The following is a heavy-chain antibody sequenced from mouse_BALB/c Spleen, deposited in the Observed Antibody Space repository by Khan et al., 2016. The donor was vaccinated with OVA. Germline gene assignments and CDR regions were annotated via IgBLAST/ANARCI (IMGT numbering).Heavy chain of an antibody. D-gene: IGHD1-1*02. CDR2: INPSIGDT. Sequence: QVQLKESGAELAKPGASVKMSCKASGYTFINYWILWVKQRPGQGLEWIGNINPSIGDTANNQNFKDKATLTADKSSRTSYMQLSSLTSEDSAVYYCARRGLRWDFDYWGQGTTLTVSS. CDR1: GYTFINYW. J-gene: IGHJ2*01. V-gene: IGHV1-7*01. CDR3: ARRGLRWDFDY.